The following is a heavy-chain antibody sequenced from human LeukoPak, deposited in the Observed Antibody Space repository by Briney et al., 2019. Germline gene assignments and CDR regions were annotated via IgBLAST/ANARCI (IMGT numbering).Heavy chain of an antibody. CDR2: IYSSGST. Sequence: SETLSLTCTVSGGSISSYYWSWIRQSPGKGLEYIGYIYSSGSTNYNPSLNSRVTISLDTSKNQFSLKLSSVTAADTAVYYCVKDLRHCSGGSCSNWFDPWGQGTLVTVSS. J-gene: IGHJ5*02. CDR3: VKDLRHCSGGSCSNWFDP. V-gene: IGHV4-59*01. CDR1: GGSISSYY. D-gene: IGHD2-15*01.